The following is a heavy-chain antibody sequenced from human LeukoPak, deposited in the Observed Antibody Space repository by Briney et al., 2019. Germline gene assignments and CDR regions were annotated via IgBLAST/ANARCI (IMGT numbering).Heavy chain of an antibody. V-gene: IGHV3-23*01. D-gene: IGHD2-21*01. CDR2: ISGSGGST. J-gene: IGHJ2*01. CDR1: GFTFSSYA. Sequence: GSLRLSCAASGFTFSSYAMSWVRQAPGKGLEWVSAISGSGGSTYYADSVKGRFTISRDNSKNTLYLQMNSLRAEDTVVYYCAKDGVAYCGGDCYPDWYFDLWGRGTLVTVSS. CDR3: AKDGVAYCGGDCYPDWYFDL.